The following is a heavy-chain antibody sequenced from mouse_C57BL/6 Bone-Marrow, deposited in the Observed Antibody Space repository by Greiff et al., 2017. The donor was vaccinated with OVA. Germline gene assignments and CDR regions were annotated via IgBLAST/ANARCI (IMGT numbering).Heavy chain of an antibody. V-gene: IGHV1-75*01. CDR2: IFPGSGSP. CDR3: ARSQDPSWFAY. CDR1: GYTFTDYY. Sequence: QVQLQQSGPELVKPGASVKISCKASGYTFTDYYINWVKQRPGQGLEWIGWIFPGSGSPYYNEKFKGKATLTVDKSSSTANMLLSSLTSEDSAVYFCARSQDPSWFAYWGQGTLVTVSA. J-gene: IGHJ3*01.